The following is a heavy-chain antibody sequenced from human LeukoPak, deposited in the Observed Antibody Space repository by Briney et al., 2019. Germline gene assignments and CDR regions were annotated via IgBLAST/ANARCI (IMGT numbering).Heavy chain of an antibody. V-gene: IGHV3-30*02. CDR3: AKDGGIAVAGTLDY. Sequence: GSLRLSCAASGFTFSSYGIHWVRQAPGKGLEWVAFIRYDGSNKYYADSVKGRFTISRDNSKNTLYLQMNSLRAEDTAVYYCAKDGGIAVAGTLDYWGQGTLVTVSS. CDR1: GFTFSSYG. D-gene: IGHD6-19*01. CDR2: IRYDGSNK. J-gene: IGHJ4*02.